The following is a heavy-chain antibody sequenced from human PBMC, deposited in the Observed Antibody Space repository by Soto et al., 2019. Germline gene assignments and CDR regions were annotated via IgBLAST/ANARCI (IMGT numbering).Heavy chain of an antibody. D-gene: IGHD2-8*01. J-gene: IGHJ4*02. CDR2: IYYSGST. CDR1: GGSISSGGYY. CDR3: ARELRTGYCTNGVCQYYFDY. Sequence: SETLSLTCTVSGGSISSGGYYWSWIRQHPGKGLEWIGYIYYSGSTYYNPSLKSRVTISVDTSKNQFSLKLSSVTAADTAVYYCARELRTGYCTNGVCQYYFDYWGQGTLVTVSS. V-gene: IGHV4-31*03.